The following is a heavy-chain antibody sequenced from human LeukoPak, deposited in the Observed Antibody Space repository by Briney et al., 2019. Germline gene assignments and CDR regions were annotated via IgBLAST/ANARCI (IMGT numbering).Heavy chain of an antibody. CDR3: ARDWLTGYTGY. D-gene: IGHD3-9*01. V-gene: IGHV3-21*01. CDR1: GFTFSSYS. Sequence: GGSLRLSCAASGFTFSSYSMNWVRRAPGKGLEWVSSISSSSSYIYYADSVKGRFTISRDNAKNSLYLQMNSLRAEDTAVYYCARDWLTGYTGYWGQGTLVTVSS. CDR2: ISSSSSYI. J-gene: IGHJ4*02.